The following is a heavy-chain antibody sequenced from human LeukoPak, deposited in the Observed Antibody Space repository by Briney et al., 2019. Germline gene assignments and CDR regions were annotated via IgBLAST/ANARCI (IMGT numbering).Heavy chain of an antibody. D-gene: IGHD1-26*01. CDR2: MNPDSGNT. Sequence: ASVKVSCKASGYIFTGYYMHWVRQAPGQGLEWMGWMNPDSGNTGYAQKLQGRVTMTTDTSTSTAYMELRSLRSDDTAVYYCARVIVESIDYWGQGTLVTVSS. CDR1: GYIFTGYY. CDR3: ARVIVESIDY. J-gene: IGHJ4*02. V-gene: IGHV1-18*04.